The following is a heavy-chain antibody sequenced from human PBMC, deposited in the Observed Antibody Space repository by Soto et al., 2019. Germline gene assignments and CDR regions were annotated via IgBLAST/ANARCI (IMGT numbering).Heavy chain of an antibody. D-gene: IGHD6-19*01. Sequence: QITLKESGPTLVKPTQTLTLTCTFSGFSLSTRGVAVGWFRQPPGKALEWLALIYWDEDKWYSPSLKSRLTSTDDSSKTQSVLSITNMDPGGTALLFCAHRPSGCASYYDYWGQCNLVTASS. CDR2: IYWDEDK. J-gene: IGHJ4*02. CDR3: AHRPSGCASYYDY. CDR1: GFSLSTRGVA. V-gene: IGHV2-5*02.